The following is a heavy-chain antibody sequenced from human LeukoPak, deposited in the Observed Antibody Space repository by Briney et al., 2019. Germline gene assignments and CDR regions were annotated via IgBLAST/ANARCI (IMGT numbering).Heavy chain of an antibody. CDR3: AKLYYLLPHR. D-gene: IGHD2-15*01. CDR1: GITLSNYW. J-gene: IGHJ4*02. CDR2: IKTDGSFT. V-gene: IGHV3-74*01. Sequence: GGSLRLSCTASGITLSNYWMHWVRQAPGKGPVWVSGIKTDGSFTTYEDSVRGRFTISRDNAKNTLYLQMNSLRAEDTAVYYCAKLYYLLPHRWGQGTLVTVSS.